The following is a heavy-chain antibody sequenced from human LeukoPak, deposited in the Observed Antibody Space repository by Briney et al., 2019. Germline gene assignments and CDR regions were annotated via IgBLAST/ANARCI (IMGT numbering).Heavy chain of an antibody. CDR3: ARLVPNSSGYWSFDY. V-gene: IGHV6-1*01. Sequence: SQTLSLTCAISVDTVSSNSTAWKWIRQSPSRGLEWLGRTYYRSKWYNDYAVSVKSRININPDTSKNHFSLQLNSVTPEDTAVYYCARLVPNSSGYWSFDYWGQGTLVTVSS. CDR2: TYYRSKWYN. J-gene: IGHJ4*02. CDR1: VDTVSSNSTA. D-gene: IGHD3-22*01.